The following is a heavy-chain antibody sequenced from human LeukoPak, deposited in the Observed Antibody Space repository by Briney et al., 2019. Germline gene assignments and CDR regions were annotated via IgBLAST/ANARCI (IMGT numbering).Heavy chain of an antibody. D-gene: IGHD3-10*01. CDR1: GGSFSGYY. V-gene: IGHV4-34*01. CDR3: ARGGYFYGSGSYYIEYNWFDP. Sequence: SETLSLTCAVSGGSFSGYYWCWLRHPPRKGLGRIGEINHSGSTNSNPALKSGVTISVDTSKSQFSLKLRSVTAADTAVYYCARGGYFYGSGSYYIEYNWFDPWGQGTLVTVSS. J-gene: IGHJ5*02. CDR2: INHSGST.